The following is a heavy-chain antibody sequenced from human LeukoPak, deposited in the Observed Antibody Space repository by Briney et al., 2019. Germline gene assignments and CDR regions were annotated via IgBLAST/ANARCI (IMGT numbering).Heavy chain of an antibody. J-gene: IGHJ6*02. CDR1: GYTFTGYY. Sequence: ASVKVSCKASGYTFTGYYMHWVRQAPGQGLEWMGWINPNSGGTNYAQKFQGRVTMTRDTSMSKAYMELSRLRSDDTAVYYCARDPYSSYYYGMDVWGQGTTVSVSS. V-gene: IGHV1-2*02. D-gene: IGHD2-21*01. CDR3: ARDPYSSYYYGMDV. CDR2: INPNSGGT.